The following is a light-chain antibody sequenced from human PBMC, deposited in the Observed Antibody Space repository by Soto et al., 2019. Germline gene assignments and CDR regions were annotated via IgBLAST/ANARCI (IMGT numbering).Light chain of an antibody. J-gene: IGLJ2*01. Sequence: QAVVTQPPSVSGAPGQRVTISCTGSSSNIGAGYDVHWYQQLPRTAPKLLIYGNSNRPSGVPDRFSGSKSGTSASLAITGLQAEDEADYYCQSYDSSLSGDVVFGGGTKLTVL. CDR2: GNS. CDR3: QSYDSSLSGDVV. V-gene: IGLV1-40*01. CDR1: SSNIGAGYD.